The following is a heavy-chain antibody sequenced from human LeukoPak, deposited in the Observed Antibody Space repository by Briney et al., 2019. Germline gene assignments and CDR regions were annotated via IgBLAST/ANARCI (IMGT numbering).Heavy chain of an antibody. CDR1: GYSITTGYC. CDR3: ARDGGYCSGGSYYSDY. CDR2: ICHNGNT. Sequence: SETLSLTCTVSGYSITTGYCWAWMRQPPGKGLEWIGTICHNGNTYYNPSLKSRITLSLHTSKNQFSLKLSSVTAADTAVYYCARDGGYCSGGSYYSDYWGQGILVTVSS. D-gene: IGHD2-15*01. V-gene: IGHV4-38-2*02. J-gene: IGHJ4*02.